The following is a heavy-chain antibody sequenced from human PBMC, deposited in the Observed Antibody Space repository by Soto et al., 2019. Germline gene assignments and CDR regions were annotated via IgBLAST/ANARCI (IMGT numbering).Heavy chain of an antibody. CDR2: VYRTETT. D-gene: IGHD2-2*01. J-gene: IGHJ5*02. CDR3: ARRDCSSDSCSEARWFDP. V-gene: IGHV4-38-2*01. CDR1: CYPIVSGYY. Sequence: SETLSLTCAFSCYPIVSGYYWAWLRQPPGKGLEWIGSVYRTETTFYNPSLKSRVAISLDMSNNQVSLKVNSVTAADTAVYYCARRDCSSDSCSEARWFDPWGQGTLVTVSS.